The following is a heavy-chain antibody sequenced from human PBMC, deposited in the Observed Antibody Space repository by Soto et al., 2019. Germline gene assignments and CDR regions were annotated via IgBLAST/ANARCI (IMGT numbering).Heavy chain of an antibody. Sequence: QVQLVESGGGVVQPGRSLRLSCAASGFTFSSYAMHWVRQAPGKGLEWVAVISYDGSNKYYADSVKGRFTISRDNSKNTLYLQMNSLRAEDTAVYYCARNAPNFDYWGQGTLVTVSS. CDR1: GFTFSSYA. CDR3: ARNAPNFDY. J-gene: IGHJ4*02. V-gene: IGHV3-30-3*01. CDR2: ISYDGSNK.